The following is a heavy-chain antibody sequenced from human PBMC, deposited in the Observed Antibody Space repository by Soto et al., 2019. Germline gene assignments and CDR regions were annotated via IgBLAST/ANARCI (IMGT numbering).Heavy chain of an antibody. Sequence: SETLSLTCTVSGGSIISYYWSWIRQPPWKGLEWIGYIYYSGSTNYNPSLKSRVTISVDTSKNQFSLKLSSVTAADTAVYYCARLSSTSDAIFYYYYYMDVWGKGTTVTVS. V-gene: IGHV4-59*08. J-gene: IGHJ6*03. CDR3: ARLSSTSDAIFYYYYYMDV. D-gene: IGHD2-2*01. CDR2: IYYSGST. CDR1: GGSIISYY.